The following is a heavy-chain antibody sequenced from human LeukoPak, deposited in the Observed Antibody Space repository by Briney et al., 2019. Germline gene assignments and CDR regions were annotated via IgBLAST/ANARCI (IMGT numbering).Heavy chain of an antibody. CDR3: ARGGTPPYYFDD. D-gene: IGHD1-26*01. CDR1: GGSITSYY. V-gene: IGHV4-4*07. J-gene: IGHJ4*02. Sequence: PSETLSLTCTVSGGSITSYYWSWIRQPAGKGLEWIGRIYSNENTNYNPSLKSRVTMSVDTSKNQFSLKLSSVTAADTAVYYCARGGTPPYYFDDWGQGTLVTVSS. CDR2: IYSNENT.